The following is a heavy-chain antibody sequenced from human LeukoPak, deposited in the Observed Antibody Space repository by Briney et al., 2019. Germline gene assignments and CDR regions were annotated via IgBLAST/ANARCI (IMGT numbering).Heavy chain of an antibody. J-gene: IGHJ4*02. CDR3: AGSAVTNLDS. D-gene: IGHD4-23*01. CDR1: GFTLSSNY. Sequence: PGGSLRLSCVASGFTLSSNYMNWVRQAPGKGLEWVSVIHSGGTTYYADSVKGRFTISRDNSKNALYLQMNSLRGDDTAVYYCAGSAVTNLDSWGQGNLVTVSS. V-gene: IGHV3-66*01. CDR2: IHSGGTT.